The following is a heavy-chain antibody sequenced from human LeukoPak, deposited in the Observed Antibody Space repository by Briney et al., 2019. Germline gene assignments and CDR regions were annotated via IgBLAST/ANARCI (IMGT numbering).Heavy chain of an antibody. CDR3: ARARGLECLLEPYNWFDP. CDR1: GYTFTSYY. J-gene: IGHJ5*02. D-gene: IGHD3-3*01. Sequence: GASVKVSCKASGYTFTSYYMHWVRQAPGPGLEWMGIINPSGGSTSYAQKFQGRVTMTRDMSTSTVYMEPSSLRSDDTAVYYCARARGLECLLEPYNWFDPWGQGTLVTVSS. CDR2: INPSGGST. V-gene: IGHV1-46*01.